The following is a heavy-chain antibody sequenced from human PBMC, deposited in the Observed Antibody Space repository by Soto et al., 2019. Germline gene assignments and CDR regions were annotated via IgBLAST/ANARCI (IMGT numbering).Heavy chain of an antibody. CDR3: AKDLGTGTRASDS. Sequence: EVQLLESGGGLVQPGGSLRLSCAASGFSFSSFAMRWVRQAPGKGLEWVSTINNSGRIKVYGDSVRGWFTVSRDNSDNTLYLQLSDLRAEDTAIYYCAKDLGTGTRASDSWGQGTLVTVSS. CDR2: INNSGRIK. CDR1: GFSFSSFA. D-gene: IGHD1-1*01. J-gene: IGHJ5*02. V-gene: IGHV3-23*01.